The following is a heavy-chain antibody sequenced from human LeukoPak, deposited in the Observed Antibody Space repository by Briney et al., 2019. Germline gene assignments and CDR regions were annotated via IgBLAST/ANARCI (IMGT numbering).Heavy chain of an antibody. J-gene: IGHJ4*02. CDR3: ATPGPYSGSYYGY. CDR2: ISSSSSYI. CDR1: GFTFSSYS. V-gene: IGHV3-21*01. Sequence: GGSLRLSCAASGFTFSSYSMNWVRQAPGKGLEWVSSISSSSSYIYYADSVKGRFTISRDNAKNSLYLQMNSLRAEDTAVYYCATPGPYSGSYYGYWGQGTLVTVSS. D-gene: IGHD1-26*01.